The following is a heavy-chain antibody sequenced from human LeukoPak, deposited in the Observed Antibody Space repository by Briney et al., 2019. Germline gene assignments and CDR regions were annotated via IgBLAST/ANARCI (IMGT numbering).Heavy chain of an antibody. Sequence: GASVKVSCKASGYTFTSYGNTWVRQAPGQGLEWMGWISAYNGNTNYAQKLQGRVTMTTDTFTSTAYMELRSLRSDDTAVYYCARSFYYYDNSGPYYFDYWGQGTLVTVSS. CDR3: ARSFYYYDNSGPYYFDY. CDR1: GYTFTSYG. CDR2: ISAYNGNT. V-gene: IGHV1-18*01. D-gene: IGHD3-22*01. J-gene: IGHJ4*02.